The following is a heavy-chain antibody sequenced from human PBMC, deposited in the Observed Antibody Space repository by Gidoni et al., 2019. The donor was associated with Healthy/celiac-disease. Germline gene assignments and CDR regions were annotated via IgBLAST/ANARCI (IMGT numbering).Heavy chain of an antibody. D-gene: IGHD2-2*01. CDR3: ARLPGYCSSTSCYAGVNWFDP. V-gene: IGHV4-39*01. CDR1: GGSISSSSYY. CDR2: IYYSGST. J-gene: IGHJ5*02. Sequence: QLQLQESGPGLVKPSETLSLTCTVSGGSISSSSYYWGWIRQPPGKGLEWIGSIYYSGSTYYNPSLKSLVTISVDTSKNQFSLKLSSVTAADTAVYYCARLPGYCSSTSCYAGVNWFDPWGQGTLVTVSS.